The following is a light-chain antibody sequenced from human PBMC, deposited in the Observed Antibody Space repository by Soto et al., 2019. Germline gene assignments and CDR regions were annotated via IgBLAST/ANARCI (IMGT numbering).Light chain of an antibody. CDR3: SSYGGSNNLD. J-gene: IGLJ1*01. Sequence: QSVLTQPPSASGSPGQSVTISCTGTSSDIGAYNYVSWYQQHPGKAPKLMIYEVSKRPSGVPDRFSGSKSGKTASLTVSGLQTEDEADYYCSSYGGSNNLDFGTGTKLTVL. CDR1: SSDIGAYNY. CDR2: EVS. V-gene: IGLV2-8*01.